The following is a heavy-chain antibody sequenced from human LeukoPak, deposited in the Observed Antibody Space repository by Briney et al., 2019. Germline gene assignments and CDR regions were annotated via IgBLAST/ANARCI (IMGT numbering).Heavy chain of an antibody. CDR1: GYTLTELS. D-gene: IGHD3-10*01. V-gene: IGHV1-24*01. CDR3: ATNILVRDIINWFDP. Sequence: ASVKVSCKVSGYTLTELSMHWVRQAPGKGLEWMGGFDPEVGKTIYAQKFQGRVTMTEDTSTDTAYMELSSLRYDDTAVYYCATNILVRDIINWFDPWGQGTLVTVSS. J-gene: IGHJ5*02. CDR2: FDPEVGKT.